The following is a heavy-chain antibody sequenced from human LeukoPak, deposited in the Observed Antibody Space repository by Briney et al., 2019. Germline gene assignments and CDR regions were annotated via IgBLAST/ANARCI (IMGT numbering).Heavy chain of an antibody. CDR1: GFPFSAYN. CDR3: ARDRHVPGLYYYYMDV. Sequence: GGSLRLSCEGSGFPFSAYNMNWVRQAPGKGLESISYISSSSATIFYADSVKGRFTISRDNAKNSLYLQMNSLRPEDTAVYFCARDRHVPGLYYYYMDVWGKGTTVTVSS. CDR2: ISSSSATI. V-gene: IGHV3-48*01. D-gene: IGHD6-6*01. J-gene: IGHJ6*03.